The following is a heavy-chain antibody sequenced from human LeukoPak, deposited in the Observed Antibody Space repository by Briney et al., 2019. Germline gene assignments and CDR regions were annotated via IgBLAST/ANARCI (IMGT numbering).Heavy chain of an antibody. CDR3: TTRSPARYCSDGACYSSADY. J-gene: IGHJ4*02. CDR2: IRFTGSYI. Sequence: GGSLRLSCVASGFTFSHYSMNWVRQAPGKGLEWVSSIRFTGSYIYYADSVKGRFTISRDDAKNLLSLQMISLRAEDTAVYYCTTRSPARYCSDGACYSSADYWGQGTLVTVSS. V-gene: IGHV3-21*01. CDR1: GFTFSHYS. D-gene: IGHD2-15*01.